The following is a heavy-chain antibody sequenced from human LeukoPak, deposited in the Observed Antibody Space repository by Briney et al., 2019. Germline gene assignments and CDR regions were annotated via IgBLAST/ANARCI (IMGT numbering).Heavy chain of an antibody. CDR1: GGSFSGYY. J-gene: IGHJ4*02. CDR3: ARVSGWYFYFAGYYFDY. Sequence: SETLSLTCAVYGGSFSGYYWSWIRQPPGKGLEWIGEINHSGSTNSNPSLKSRVTISVDTSKNQFSLKLSSVTAADTAVYYCARVSGWYFYFAGYYFDYWGQGTLVTVSS. CDR2: INHSGST. V-gene: IGHV4-34*01. D-gene: IGHD6-19*01.